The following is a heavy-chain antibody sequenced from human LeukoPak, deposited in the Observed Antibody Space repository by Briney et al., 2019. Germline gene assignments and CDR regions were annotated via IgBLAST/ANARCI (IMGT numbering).Heavy chain of an antibody. J-gene: IGHJ4*02. Sequence: GGSLRLSCAASGFTFSSYSMNLVRQAPGKGLEWVSSISSSSSYIYYADSVKGRFTISRDNAKNSLYLQMNSLRAEDTAVYYCAKGDYGDYGVDYWGQGTLVTVSS. V-gene: IGHV3-21*01. CDR1: GFTFSSYS. CDR2: ISSSSSYI. CDR3: AKGDYGDYGVDY. D-gene: IGHD4-17*01.